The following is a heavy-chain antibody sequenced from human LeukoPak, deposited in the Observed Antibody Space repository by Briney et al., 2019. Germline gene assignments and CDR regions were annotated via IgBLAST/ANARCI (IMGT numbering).Heavy chain of an antibody. J-gene: IGHJ4*02. D-gene: IGHD1-26*01. CDR2: IYHSGST. V-gene: IGHV4-4*02. Sequence: SGTLSLTCAVSGGSISSSNWWSWVRQPPGMGLEWIGEIYHSGSTHYNPSLKSRVTISVDKSKNQFSLKLSSVTAADTAVYYCARIRSGEYYFDYWGQGTLVTVSS. CDR3: ARIRSGEYYFDY. CDR1: GGSISSSNW.